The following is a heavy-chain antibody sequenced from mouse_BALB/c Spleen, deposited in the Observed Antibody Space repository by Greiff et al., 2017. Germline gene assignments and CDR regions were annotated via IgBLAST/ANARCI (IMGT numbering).Heavy chain of an antibody. D-gene: IGHD2-4*01. J-gene: IGHJ3*01. CDR3: TRDGITTAY. V-gene: IGHV1-69*02. Sequence: VQLQQPGAELVRPGASVKLSCKASGYTFTSYWINWVKQRPGQGLEWIGNIYPSDSYTNYNQKFKDKATLTVDKSSSTAYMQLSSPTSEDSAVYYCTRDGITTAYWGQGTLVTVSA. CDR2: IYPSDSYT. CDR1: GYTFTSYW.